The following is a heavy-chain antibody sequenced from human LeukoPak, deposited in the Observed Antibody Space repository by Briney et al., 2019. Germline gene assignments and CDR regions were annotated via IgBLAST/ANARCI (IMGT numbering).Heavy chain of an antibody. CDR3: AVEAAAGLNFDY. Sequence: ASVKVSCKASGYTFTGYHMHWVRQAPGQGLEWMGWINPNSGGTNYAQKFQGRVTMTRDTSISTAYMELSRLRSDDTAVYYCAVEAAAGLNFDYWGQGTLVTVSS. CDR1: GYTFTGYH. V-gene: IGHV1-2*02. D-gene: IGHD6-13*01. CDR2: INPNSGGT. J-gene: IGHJ4*02.